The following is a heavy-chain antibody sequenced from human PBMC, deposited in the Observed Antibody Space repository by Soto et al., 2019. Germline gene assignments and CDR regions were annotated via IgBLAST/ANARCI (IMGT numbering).Heavy chain of an antibody. D-gene: IGHD4-4*01. CDR2: ISYDESNK. V-gene: IGHV3-30*03. CDR1: RFTFSSYG. Sequence: QVQLVESGGGVVQPGRSLRLSCAVSRFTFSSYGMHWVRQAPXXXXXXXAFISYDESNKYYADSVKGRFTISRDNSKXXXXXXXXXXXXXXXXXXXXATLDYTKISYLYGLDIWGQGTTVTASS. CDR3: ATLDYTKISYLYGLDI. J-gene: IGHJ6*02.